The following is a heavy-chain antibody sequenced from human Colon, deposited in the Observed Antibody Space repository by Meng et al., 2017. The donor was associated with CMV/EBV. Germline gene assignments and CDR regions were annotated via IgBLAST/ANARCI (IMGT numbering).Heavy chain of an antibody. CDR1: GFTLSSYD. CDR2: IYSGGTT. J-gene: IGHJ4*02. V-gene: IGHV3-53*01. CDR3: AKAIDFDS. Sequence: GESLKISCVASGFTLSSYDMHWVRQAPGKGLEWVAVIYSGGTTFYAGSVKGRFTISRDDSRNTLYLQMNSLRGEDTALYYCAKAIDFDSWGQGTLVTVSS.